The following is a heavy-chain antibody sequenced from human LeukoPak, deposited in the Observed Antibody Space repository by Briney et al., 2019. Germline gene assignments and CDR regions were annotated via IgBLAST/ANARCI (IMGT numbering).Heavy chain of an antibody. CDR3: ARDDSYGPLGYYYYGMDV. CDR1: GFTFSSYS. Sequence: PGGSLRLSCTASGFTFSSYSLNWVRQAPGKGLEWVANIKQDGSEKYYVDSVKGRFTISRDNAKNSLYLQMNSLRAEDTAVYYCARDDSYGPLGYYYYGMDVWGQGTTVTVSS. D-gene: IGHD5-18*01. V-gene: IGHV3-7*01. CDR2: IKQDGSEK. J-gene: IGHJ6*02.